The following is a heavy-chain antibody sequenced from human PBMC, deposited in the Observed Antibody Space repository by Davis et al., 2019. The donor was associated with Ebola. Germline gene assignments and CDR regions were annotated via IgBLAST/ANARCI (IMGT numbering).Heavy chain of an antibody. J-gene: IGHJ4*02. CDR3: ARGGGSSKRTMGY. Sequence: ASVKVSCKASGGTFSSYAISWVRQAPGQGLEWMGWINPNSGGTNYAQKFQGWVTMTRDTSISTAYMELSRLRSADTAVYYCARGGGSSKRTMGYWGQGTLVTVSS. V-gene: IGHV1-2*04. CDR2: INPNSGGT. CDR1: GGTFSSYA. D-gene: IGHD1-26*01.